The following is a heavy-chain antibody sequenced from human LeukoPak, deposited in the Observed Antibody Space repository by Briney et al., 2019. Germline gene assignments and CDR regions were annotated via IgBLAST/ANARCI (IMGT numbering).Heavy chain of an antibody. CDR1: GDSITSHY. J-gene: IGHJ4*02. D-gene: IGHD3-22*01. CDR3: ARGHYYGNSGDY. V-gene: IGHV4-59*11. CDR2: IYDTGGA. Sequence: SETLSLTCTVSGDSITSHYWSWIRQPPGKGPEWIGYIYDTGGASYNPSLKSRVTISRDTSKNQFSLNVTSVTAADTAIYYCARGHYYGNSGDYWGQGTLVTVSS.